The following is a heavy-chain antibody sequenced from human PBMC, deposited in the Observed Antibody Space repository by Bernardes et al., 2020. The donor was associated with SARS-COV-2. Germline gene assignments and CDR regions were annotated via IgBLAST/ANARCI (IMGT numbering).Heavy chain of an antibody. CDR2: ISDSATTI. D-gene: IGHD3-16*02. V-gene: IGHV3-48*02. CDR1: GFIFTSES. CDR3: ARDFNA. J-gene: IGHJ4*02. Sequence: GGSLRLSCVASGFIFTSESMNWVRQAPGRGLEWVAHISDSATTIHYADSVKGRFTISRDNAKNSLYLQMNSLRDEDTAVYYCARDFNAWGQGILVTVSS.